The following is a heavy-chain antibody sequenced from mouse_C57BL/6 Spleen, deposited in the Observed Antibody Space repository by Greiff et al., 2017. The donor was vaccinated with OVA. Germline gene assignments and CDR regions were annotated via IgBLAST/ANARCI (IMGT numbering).Heavy chain of an antibody. CDR2: ISSGGSYT. CDR3: AIYYSNYEFAY. Sequence: DVKLVESGGDLVKPGGSLKLSCAASGFTFSSYGMSWVRQTPDKRLEWVATISSGGSYTYYPDSVKGRFTISRDNAKNTLYLQMSSLKSEDTAMYYCAIYYSNYEFAYWGQGTLVTVSA. V-gene: IGHV5-6*02. D-gene: IGHD2-5*01. J-gene: IGHJ3*01. CDR1: GFTFSSYG.